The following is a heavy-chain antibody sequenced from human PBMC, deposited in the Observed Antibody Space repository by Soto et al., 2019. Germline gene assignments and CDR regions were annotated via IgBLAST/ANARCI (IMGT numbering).Heavy chain of an antibody. Sequence: SGPTLVNPTQTLTLTCTFSGFSLSTSGVGVGWIRQPPGKALEWLALIYWDDDKRYSPSLKSRLTITKDTSKNQVVLTMTNMDSVETARYYCAHTRPRGFCSRGTCYSLFGHWAQGTRVTV. D-gene: IGHD2-15*01. CDR2: IYWDDDK. V-gene: IGHV2-5*02. J-gene: IGHJ1*01. CDR1: GFSLSTSGVG. CDR3: AHTRPRGFCSRGTCYSLFGH.